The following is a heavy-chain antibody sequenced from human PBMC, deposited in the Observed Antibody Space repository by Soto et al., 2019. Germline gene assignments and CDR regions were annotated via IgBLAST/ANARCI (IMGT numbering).Heavy chain of an antibody. D-gene: IGHD6-13*01. Sequence: ASVKVSCKASGYTFTSYDINWVRQATGQGLEWMGWVNPNSGNTGYAQKFQGRVTMTRNTSISTAYMELSSLRSEDTAVYYCARSFSSSWSAFYYYYYYGMDVWGQGTTVTVSS. CDR2: VNPNSGNT. CDR1: GYTFTSYD. V-gene: IGHV1-8*01. CDR3: ARSFSSSWSAFYYYYYYGMDV. J-gene: IGHJ6*02.